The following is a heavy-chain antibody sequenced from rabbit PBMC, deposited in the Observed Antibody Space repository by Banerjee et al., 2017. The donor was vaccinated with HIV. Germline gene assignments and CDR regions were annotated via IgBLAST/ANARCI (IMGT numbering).Heavy chain of an antibody. D-gene: IGHD1-1*01. CDR3: VREPTSSSGYYKSYYFNL. V-gene: IGHV1S47*01. CDR1: GFDFSSYG. Sequence: QEQLEESGGGLVQPEGSLKLSCKASGFDFSSYGMSWVRQAPGKGLEWIGYIDPVFGSTYFASWVNGRFTISSHNAQNTLYLQLNSLTAADTATYFCVREPTSSSGYYKSYYFNLWGPGTLVTVS. CDR2: IDPVFGST. J-gene: IGHJ4*01.